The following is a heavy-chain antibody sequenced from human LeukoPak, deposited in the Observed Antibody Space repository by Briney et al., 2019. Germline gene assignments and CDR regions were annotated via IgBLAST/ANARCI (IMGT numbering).Heavy chain of an antibody. Sequence: SETLSLTCAVYGGSFSDYYWSWIRQPPGKGLEWIGDISYSGSANYNPSLKSRVTISVDTSKNQFSLKLRSVTAADTAVYYCARGLGCSGGSCYIDYWGQGTLVTVSS. V-gene: IGHV4-34*01. J-gene: IGHJ4*02. D-gene: IGHD2-15*01. CDR3: ARGLGCSGGSCYIDY. CDR1: GGSFSDYY. CDR2: ISYSGSA.